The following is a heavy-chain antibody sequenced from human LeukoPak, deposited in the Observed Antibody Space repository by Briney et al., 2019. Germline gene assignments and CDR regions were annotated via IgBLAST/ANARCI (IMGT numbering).Heavy chain of an antibody. CDR1: GFSFDDFA. CDR3: AKGTTMLRGWFDP. D-gene: IGHD3-10*01. J-gene: IGHJ5*02. V-gene: IGHV3-9*01. CDR2: ITWNSGRI. Sequence: PGGSLRLSCAASGFSFDDFAMHWVRQTPGKGLEWVSGITWNSGRIGYADSVKGRFTVSRDNAKSSLFLQMNSLRPEDTAFYYCAKGTTMLRGWFDPWGQGTLVTVSS.